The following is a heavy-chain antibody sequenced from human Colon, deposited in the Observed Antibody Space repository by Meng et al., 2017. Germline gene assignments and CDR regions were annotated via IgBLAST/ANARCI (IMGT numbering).Heavy chain of an antibody. CDR3: ARNYGP. CDR2: IYYSGST. J-gene: IGHJ5*02. V-gene: IGHV4-61*01. CDR1: GGSVSRGRYH. D-gene: IGHD4-17*01. Sequence: QVQLQESGPGLVRPSETLSLTCTVSGGSVSRGRYHWSWIRQPPGKGLDWIGYIYYSGSTNYNPSLKSRVTISVDTSKNQFSLKLSSVTAADTAVYYCARNYGPWGQGTLVTVSS.